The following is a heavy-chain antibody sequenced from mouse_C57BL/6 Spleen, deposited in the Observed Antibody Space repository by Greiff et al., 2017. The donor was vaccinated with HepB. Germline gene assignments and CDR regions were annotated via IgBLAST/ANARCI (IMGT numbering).Heavy chain of an antibody. CDR2: IDPETGGT. V-gene: IGHV1-15*01. CDR3: TRGGYYNAMDY. D-gene: IGHD2-12*01. J-gene: IGHJ4*01. CDR1: GYTFTDYE. Sequence: VQLQQSGAELVRPGASVTLSCKASGYTFTDYEMHWVKQTPVHGLEWIGAIDPETGGTAYNQKFKGKAILTADKSSSTAYMELRSLTSEDSAVYYCTRGGYYNAMDYWGQGTSVTVSS.